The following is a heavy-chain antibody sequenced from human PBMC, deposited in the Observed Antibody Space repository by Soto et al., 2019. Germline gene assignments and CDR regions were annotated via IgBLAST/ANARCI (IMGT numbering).Heavy chain of an antibody. Sequence: PSETLSLTCTVADGSISSYYGSWIRKPPGKGLEWIGYIYYSGSTNYNPSLKSRVTISVDTSKNQFSLKLSSVTAADTAVYYCARTSTLDRHFDYWGQGTLVTVSS. J-gene: IGHJ4*02. CDR2: IYYSGST. CDR1: DGSISSYY. CDR3: ARTSTLDRHFDY. V-gene: IGHV4-59*01.